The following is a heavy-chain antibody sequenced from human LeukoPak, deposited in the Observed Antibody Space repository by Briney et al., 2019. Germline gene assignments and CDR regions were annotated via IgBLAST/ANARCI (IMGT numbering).Heavy chain of an antibody. Sequence: GGSLRLSCVASGFTFSSYAMHWVRQAPGKGLEWVAVISYDGSNKYYADSVKGRFTISRDNSKNTLYLQMNSLRAEDTAVYYCARAIIAVAGTGYYYYGMDVWGQGTTVTVSS. CDR3: ARAIIAVAGTGYYYYGMDV. D-gene: IGHD6-19*01. V-gene: IGHV3-30*04. CDR2: ISYDGSNK. J-gene: IGHJ6*02. CDR1: GFTFSSYA.